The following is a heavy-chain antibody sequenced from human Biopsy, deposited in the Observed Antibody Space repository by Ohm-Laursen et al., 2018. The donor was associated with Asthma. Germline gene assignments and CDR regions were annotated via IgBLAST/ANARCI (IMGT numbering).Heavy chain of an antibody. CDR3: ARCQVGYSSGWSLLLKKIYYSGMDV. D-gene: IGHD6-19*01. CDR2: IMTVFGAT. V-gene: IGHV1-69*13. CDR1: GGTLSNFA. J-gene: IGHJ6*02. Sequence: GASVKVSCKAPGGTLSNFAISWVRQAPGQGLEWLRGIMTVFGATNYAQKFQGRVTITADESTSTAYMEVTSLRSEDTAIYYCARCQVGYSSGWSLLLKKIYYSGMDVWGQGTAVTVSS.